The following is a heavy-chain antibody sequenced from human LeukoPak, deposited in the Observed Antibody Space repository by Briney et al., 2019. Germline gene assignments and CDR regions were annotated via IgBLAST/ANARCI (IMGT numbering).Heavy chain of an antibody. D-gene: IGHD3-9*01. V-gene: IGHV1-24*01. CDR1: GYTLTELS. CDR3: ARSRYFSYDAFDI. Sequence: ASVTLSCTVSGYTLTELSMHWVRQAPGNGREWMGGFDPEDGETIYAQKFQGRVTITEDTSTDTAYMELSSLRSEDTAVYYCARSRYFSYDAFDIWGQGTMVTVSS. CDR2: FDPEDGET. J-gene: IGHJ3*02.